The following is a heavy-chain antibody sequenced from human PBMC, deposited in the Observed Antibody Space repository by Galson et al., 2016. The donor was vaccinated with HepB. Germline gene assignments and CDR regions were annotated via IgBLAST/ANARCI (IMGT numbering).Heavy chain of an antibody. D-gene: IGHD3/OR15-3a*01. CDR3: AREPFLDLNPNTRNNAFDI. J-gene: IGHJ3*02. Sequence: LSLTCTVSGDSISSGSFYWSWIRQPVGKGLEWIGRVYTSGITHYNASLKSRVTISLNTSKNQFSLRLTSVTAADTAVYYCAREPFLDLNPNTRNNAFDIWGQGTMVTLSS. CDR1: GDSISSGSFY. V-gene: IGHV4-61*02. CDR2: VYTSGIT.